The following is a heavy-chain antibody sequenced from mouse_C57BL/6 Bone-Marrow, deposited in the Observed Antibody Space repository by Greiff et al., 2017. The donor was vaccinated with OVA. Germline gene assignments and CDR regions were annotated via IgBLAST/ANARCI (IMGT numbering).Heavy chain of an antibody. D-gene: IGHD2-2*01. V-gene: IGHV1-15*01. J-gene: IGHJ4*01. CDR1: GYTFTDYE. CDR2: IDPETGGT. Sequence: VQLQQSGAELVRPGASVTLSCKASGYTFTDYEMHWVKQTPVHGLEWIGAIDPETGGTAYNQKFKGKAILTADKSSSTAYMELRSLTSEDSAVYYCTRGGPSGLSHAMDYWGQGTSVTVSS. CDR3: TRGGPSGLSHAMDY.